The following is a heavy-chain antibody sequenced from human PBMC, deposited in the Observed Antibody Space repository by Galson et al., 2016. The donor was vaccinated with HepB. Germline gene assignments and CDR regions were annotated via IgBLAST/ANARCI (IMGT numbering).Heavy chain of an antibody. D-gene: IGHD2-2*01. J-gene: IGHJ5*02. V-gene: IGHV3-23*01. Sequence: SLRLSCAASGFTFSSYGVDWVRQAPGKGLEWVSTTTGSGFGPFYADSVRGRFSASRDNSKNTMSLQMFSLTVEDTAVYYCAKGRAPGVVDWFDPWGQGTLVTVSS. CDR2: TTGSGFGP. CDR1: GFTFSSYG. CDR3: AKGRAPGVVDWFDP.